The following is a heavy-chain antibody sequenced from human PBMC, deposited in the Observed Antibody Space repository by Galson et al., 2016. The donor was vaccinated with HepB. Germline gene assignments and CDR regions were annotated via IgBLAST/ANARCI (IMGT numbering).Heavy chain of an antibody. CDR3: ATNYDRLDY. D-gene: IGHD3-9*01. J-gene: IGHJ4*02. CDR1: GSSFNNYY. V-gene: IGHV4-59*08. Sequence: ATLSLTCIISGSSFNNYYWSWIRQPPGKGLEFIGYVYFNGNTKYYPSLKRRVTISLDTSKSKLSLRLTSVTAADTAVYYCATNYDRLDYWGQGTLVTVSS. CDR2: VYFNGNT.